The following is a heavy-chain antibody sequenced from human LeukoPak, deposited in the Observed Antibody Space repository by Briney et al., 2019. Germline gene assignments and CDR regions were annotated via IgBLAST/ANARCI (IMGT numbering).Heavy chain of an antibody. CDR1: GYTFSNYY. V-gene: IGHV1-2*02. D-gene: IGHD2-8*01. CDR2: INPSSGGT. Sequence: GASVKVSCKASGYTFSNYYMHWVRQAPGQGLEWMGWINPSSGGTNFAQKFQGRVTMTRDTSISTAYMELRGLRSDDTAVYYCARHVSSSNEDYWGQGTLVTVSS. CDR3: ARHVSSSNEDY. J-gene: IGHJ4*02.